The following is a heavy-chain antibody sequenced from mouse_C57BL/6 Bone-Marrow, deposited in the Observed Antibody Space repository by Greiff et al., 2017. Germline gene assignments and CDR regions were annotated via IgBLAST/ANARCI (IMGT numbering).Heavy chain of an antibody. CDR1: GFNIKDDY. V-gene: IGHV14-4*01. Sequence: VQLQQSGAELVRPGASVKLSCTASGFNIKDDYMHWVKQRPEQGLEWIGWIDPENGDTEYASKFQGKATITADTSSNTAYLQLSCLTSEDTAVYYCTHYGSSYGYFDYWGQGTTLTVSS. D-gene: IGHD1-1*01. CDR2: IDPENGDT. CDR3: THYGSSYGYFDY. J-gene: IGHJ2*01.